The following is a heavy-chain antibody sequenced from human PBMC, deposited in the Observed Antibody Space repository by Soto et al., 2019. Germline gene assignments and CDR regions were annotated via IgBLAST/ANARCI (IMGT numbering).Heavy chain of an antibody. V-gene: IGHV1-18*01. Sequence: QVQLVQSGAEVKKPGASVKVSCKASGYTFTSYGISWVRQAPGQGLEWMGWISAYNGNTNYAQKLQGRVTMTTDTATSTAYMELRSLRSDDTAVYYCALYCGGDCYSFYYYGMDVWGQGTTVTVSS. D-gene: IGHD2-21*02. J-gene: IGHJ6*02. CDR1: GYTFTSYG. CDR2: ISAYNGNT. CDR3: ALYCGGDCYSFYYYGMDV.